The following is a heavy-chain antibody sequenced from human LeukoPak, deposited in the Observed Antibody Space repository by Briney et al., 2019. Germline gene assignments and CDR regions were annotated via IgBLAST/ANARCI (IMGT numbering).Heavy chain of an antibody. J-gene: IGHJ4*02. CDR3: ARVGQRTVTLDY. V-gene: IGHV1-69*13. CDR2: IIPIFGTA. CDR1: GGTFSSYA. D-gene: IGHD4-17*01. Sequence: ASVKVSCKASGGTFSSYAISWVRQAPRQGLEWMGGIIPIFGTANYAQKFQGRVTITADESTSTAYMELSSLRSEDTAVYYCARVGQRTVTLDYWGQGTLVTVSS.